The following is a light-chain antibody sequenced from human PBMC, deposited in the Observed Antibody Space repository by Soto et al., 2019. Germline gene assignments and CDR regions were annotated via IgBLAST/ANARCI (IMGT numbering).Light chain of an antibody. CDR2: KDS. Sequence: SYELIQPPSVSVSPGQTASITCSGDKLGNKYVCWYQQRPGQSPVLVIYKDSRRPSGIPERFSGSNSGNTATLTISGTHAMDEADYYCQVWNRYTRVFGGGTKVTVL. CDR1: KLGNKY. CDR3: QVWNRYTRV. J-gene: IGLJ3*02. V-gene: IGLV3-1*01.